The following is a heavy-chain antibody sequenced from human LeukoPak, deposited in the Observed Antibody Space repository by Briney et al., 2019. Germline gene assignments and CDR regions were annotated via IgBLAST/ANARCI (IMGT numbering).Heavy chain of an antibody. J-gene: IGHJ4*02. CDR2: IYYSGST. Sequence: PSETLSLTCTVSGGSISSYYWSWIRQPPGKGLEWIGYIYYSGSTNYNPSLKSRVTISVDTSKNQFSLKLSSVTAADTAVYYCASWVILTGHSYFDYWGQGTLVTVSS. D-gene: IGHD3-9*01. CDR3: ASWVILTGHSYFDY. CDR1: GGSISSYY. V-gene: IGHV4-59*01.